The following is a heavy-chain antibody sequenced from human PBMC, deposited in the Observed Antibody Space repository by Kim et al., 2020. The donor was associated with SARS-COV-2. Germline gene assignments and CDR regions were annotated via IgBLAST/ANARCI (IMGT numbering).Heavy chain of an antibody. Sequence: IDDADSLKGRFTISRDNAKDSLYLQMNSLRADDTAVYYCARDPYGSGIYVDFWGQGTVVTVSS. V-gene: IGHV3-21*01. CDR2: I. CDR3: ARDPYGSGIYVDF. D-gene: IGHD3-10*01. J-gene: IGHJ4*02.